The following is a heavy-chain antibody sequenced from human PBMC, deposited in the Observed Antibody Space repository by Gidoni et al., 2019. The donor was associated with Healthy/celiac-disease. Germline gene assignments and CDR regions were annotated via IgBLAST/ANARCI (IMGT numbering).Heavy chain of an antibody. V-gene: IGHV4-34*01. CDR1: GGSFSGYY. Sequence: QVQLQQWGAGLFKPSETLSLTCAVYGGSFSGYYWSWIRQPPGKGLEWIGEINHSGSTNYNPSLKSRVTISVDTSKNQFSLKLSSVTAADTAVYYCARTGDSSSADYWGQGTLVTVSS. J-gene: IGHJ4*02. CDR2: INHSGST. D-gene: IGHD6-6*01. CDR3: ARTGDSSSADY.